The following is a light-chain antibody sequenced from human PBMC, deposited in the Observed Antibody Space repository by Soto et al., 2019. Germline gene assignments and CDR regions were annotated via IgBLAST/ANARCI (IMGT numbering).Light chain of an antibody. J-gene: IGLJ2*01. Sequence: QSALTQPASVSGSPGQSITISCTGTSSDVGAYNFVSWYQHHPGRAPKLMIYNVSDRPSGVSNRFSGSKSGNTASLTISGLQAEDGSGYYCSSYTTSSTVVFGGGTKVTVL. CDR3: SSYTTSSTVV. CDR2: NVS. V-gene: IGLV2-14*03. CDR1: SSDVGAYNF.